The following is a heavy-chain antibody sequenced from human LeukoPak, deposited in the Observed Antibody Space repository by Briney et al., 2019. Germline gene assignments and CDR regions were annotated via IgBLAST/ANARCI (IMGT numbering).Heavy chain of an antibody. D-gene: IGHD6-6*01. Sequence: PSETLSLTCTVSGGSISSGSYYWSWIRQPAGKGLEWIGRIYTSGSTNYNPSLKSRVTISVDTSKNQFSLKLSSVTAADTAVYYCARGSWGSSYAFDIWGQGAMVTVSS. CDR3: ARGSWGSSYAFDI. J-gene: IGHJ3*02. V-gene: IGHV4-61*02. CDR1: GGSISSGSYY. CDR2: IYTSGST.